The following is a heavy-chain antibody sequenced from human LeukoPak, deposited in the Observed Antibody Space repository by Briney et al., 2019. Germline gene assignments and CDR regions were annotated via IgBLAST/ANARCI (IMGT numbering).Heavy chain of an antibody. V-gene: IGHV4-4*07. Sequence: PSETLSLTCTVSADSINDYYWSWLRPPAGKGLEWIGRIYTTGSPNYNPSLKSRVTMSIDMSKNQFSLNLSSVTAADTAVYYCARGGEWSYDYWGQGTLVTVSS. CDR3: ARGGEWSYDY. CDR1: ADSINDYY. CDR2: IYTTGSP. J-gene: IGHJ4*02. D-gene: IGHD3-3*01.